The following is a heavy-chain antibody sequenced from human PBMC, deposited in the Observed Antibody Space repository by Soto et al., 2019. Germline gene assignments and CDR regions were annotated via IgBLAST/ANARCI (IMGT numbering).Heavy chain of an antibody. D-gene: IGHD4-17*01. CDR2: IWYDGSNK. CDR1: GFTFSSYG. CDR3: ARDTDDYGDYGGMDY. Sequence: QVQLVESGGGVVQPGRSLRLSCAASGFTFSSYGMHWVRQAPGKGLEWVAVIWYDGSNKYYADSVKGRFTISRDNSKNTLYLQMNSLRAEDTAVYYCARDTDDYGDYGGMDYWGQGTLVTVSS. J-gene: IGHJ4*02. V-gene: IGHV3-33*01.